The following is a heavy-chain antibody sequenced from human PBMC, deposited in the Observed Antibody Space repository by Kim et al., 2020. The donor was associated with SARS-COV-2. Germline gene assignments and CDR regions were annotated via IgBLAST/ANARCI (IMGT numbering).Heavy chain of an antibody. V-gene: IGHV1-8*01. D-gene: IGHD3-3*01. CDR1: GYTFTSYD. CDR2: MNPNSGNT. CDR3: ARARWVTIFGVVIRQYYFDY. Sequence: ASVKVSCKASGYTFTSYDINWVRQATGQGLEWMGWMNPNSGNTGYAQKFQGRVTMTRNTSISTAYMELSSLRSEDTAVYYGARARWVTIFGVVIRQYYFDYWGQGTLVTVSS. J-gene: IGHJ4*02.